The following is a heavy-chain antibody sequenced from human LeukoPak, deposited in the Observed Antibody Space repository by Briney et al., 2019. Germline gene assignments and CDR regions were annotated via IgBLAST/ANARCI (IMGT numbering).Heavy chain of an antibody. CDR2: IYYSGST. CDR3: ARVRDYSNYGPIFDY. J-gene: IGHJ4*02. CDR1: GFTFSSYA. D-gene: IGHD4-11*01. V-gene: IGHV4-31*02. Sequence: LRLSCAASGFTFSSYAMSWVRQHPGKGLEWIGYIYYSGSTYYNPSLKSRVTISVDTSKNQFSLKLSSVTAADTAVYYCARVRDYSNYGPIFDYWGQGTLVTVSS.